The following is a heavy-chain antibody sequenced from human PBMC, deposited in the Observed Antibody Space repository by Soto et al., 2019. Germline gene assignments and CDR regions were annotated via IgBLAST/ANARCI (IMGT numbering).Heavy chain of an antibody. CDR3: ARASVVVVAATPPDY. Sequence: SESLSLTCTVSGGSISSSSYYWGWIRQPPGKGLEWIGSIYYSGSTYYNPSLKSRVTISVDTSKNQFSLKLSSVTAADTAVYYCARASVVVVAATPPDYWGQGTLVTV. J-gene: IGHJ4*02. CDR2: IYYSGST. D-gene: IGHD2-15*01. V-gene: IGHV4-39*07. CDR1: GGSISSSSYY.